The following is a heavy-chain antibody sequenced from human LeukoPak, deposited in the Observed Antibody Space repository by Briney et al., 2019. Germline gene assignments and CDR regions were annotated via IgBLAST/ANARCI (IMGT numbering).Heavy chain of an antibody. D-gene: IGHD5-12*01. J-gene: IGHJ4*02. V-gene: IGHV3-23*01. CDR2: IIGSGATT. Sequence: PGGCLRLSCAASGFTFSSYAMSWVRQAPGKGLEWVSAIIGSGATTYYADSVKGRFTISRDNSKNTLYLQMHSLRTEDTAVYYCAKGNSGYDLAIDYWGQGTLVTVSS. CDR3: AKGNSGYDLAIDY. CDR1: GFTFSSYA.